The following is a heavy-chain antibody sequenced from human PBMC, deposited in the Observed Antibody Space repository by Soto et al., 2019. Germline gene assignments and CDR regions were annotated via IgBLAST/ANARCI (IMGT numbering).Heavy chain of an antibody. V-gene: IGHV4-4*02. CDR3: ATRDNSRFY. CDR2: SHQSGST. D-gene: IGHD6-13*01. CDR1: GVSISSHDW. J-gene: IGHJ4*02. Sequence: QVQLQESGPGLVKPSGTLSLTCAVSGVSISSHDWWTWVRQPPGKGLEWIGESHQSGSTDYNSSRESRVTIEVGTSKYQFSLKLRSVTVADTAVYYCATRDNSRFYWGQGTVVTVSS.